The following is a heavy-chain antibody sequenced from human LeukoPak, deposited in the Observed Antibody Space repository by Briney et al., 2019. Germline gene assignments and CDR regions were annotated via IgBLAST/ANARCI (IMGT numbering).Heavy chain of an antibody. CDR2: ISSSSSYI. V-gene: IGHV3-21*01. J-gene: IGHJ1*01. D-gene: IGHD3-22*01. CDR1: GFTFSSYS. Sequence: GGSLRLSCAASGFTFSSYSMNWVRQAPGKGLEWVSSISSSSSYIYYADSVKGRFTISRDNAKNTVSLQMNSLRAEDTGVYYCARAPSEIGGYYPEYFRHWGQGTLVTVSS. CDR3: ARAPSEIGGYYPEYFRH.